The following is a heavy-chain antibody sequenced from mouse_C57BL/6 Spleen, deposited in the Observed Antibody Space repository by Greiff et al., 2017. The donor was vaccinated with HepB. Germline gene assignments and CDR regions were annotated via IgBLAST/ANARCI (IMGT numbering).Heavy chain of an antibody. CDR2: IHPNSGST. Sequence: VQLQESGAELVKPGASVKLSCKASGYTFTSYWMHWVKQRPGQGLEWIGMIHPNSGSTNYNEKFKSKATLTVDKSSSTAYMQLSSLTSEDSAVYYGGITTVVATRNDAMDYWGQGTSVTGAS. CDR3: GITTVVATRNDAMDY. D-gene: IGHD1-1*01. V-gene: IGHV1-64*01. J-gene: IGHJ4*01. CDR1: GYTFTSYW.